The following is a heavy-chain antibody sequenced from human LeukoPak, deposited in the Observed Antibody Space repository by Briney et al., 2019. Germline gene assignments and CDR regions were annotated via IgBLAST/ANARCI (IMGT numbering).Heavy chain of an antibody. Sequence: PSETLSLTCTVSDGSISSYYWSWIRLPPGKGLEWIGYLSKSGNTNYSPSLKSRVTIFGDTSKNQFFLKLSSVTAADTAVYYCARARYVNSFYAFDIWGQGTLVTVS. CDR1: DGSISSYY. V-gene: IGHV4-59*01. D-gene: IGHD3-9*01. J-gene: IGHJ3*02. CDR2: LSKSGNT. CDR3: ARARYVNSFYAFDI.